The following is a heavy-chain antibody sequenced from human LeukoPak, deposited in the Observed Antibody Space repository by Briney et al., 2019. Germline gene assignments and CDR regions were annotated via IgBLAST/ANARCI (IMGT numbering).Heavy chain of an antibody. J-gene: IGHJ5*02. V-gene: IGHV1-69*05. D-gene: IGHD6-13*01. CDR1: GGTFSSYA. CDR2: MIPIFGTA. Sequence: ASVKVSCKASGGTFSSYAISWVRQAPGQGVEWMGRMIPIFGTAKYAQKFQGRVTISKDESTSTAYMELSSLRSEDTAVYYCATIWRIAARGNNWFDPWGQGTLVTVSS. CDR3: ATIWRIAARGNNWFDP.